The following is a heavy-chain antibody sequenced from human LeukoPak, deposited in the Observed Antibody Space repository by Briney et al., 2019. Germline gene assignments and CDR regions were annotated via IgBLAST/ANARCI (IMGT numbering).Heavy chain of an antibody. Sequence: SGTLSLTCAVSGGSISSSNWWSWVRQPPGKGLEWIGEIYHSVSTNYNPSLKSRVTISVDKSKNQFSLKLSSVTAADTAVYYCARRLGYSGYDPFDYWGQGTLVTVSS. J-gene: IGHJ4*02. V-gene: IGHV4-4*02. CDR3: ARRLGYSGYDPFDY. D-gene: IGHD5-12*01. CDR2: IYHSVST. CDR1: GGSISSSNW.